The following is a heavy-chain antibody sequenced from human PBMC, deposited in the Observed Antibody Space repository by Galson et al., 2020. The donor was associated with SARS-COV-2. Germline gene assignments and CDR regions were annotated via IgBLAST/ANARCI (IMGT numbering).Heavy chain of an antibody. CDR1: GASISSYY. V-gene: IGHV4-59*01. D-gene: IGHD5-12*01. Sequence: ASETLSLTCTVSGASISSYYWSWIRQPPGKGLEWIGYIYYSGSTNYNPSLKSRVTMSVDTSQKQFSLKLSSVTAADTAIYYCARDGYNRGGAFDIWGQGTMVTVSS. CDR3: ARDGYNRGGAFDI. J-gene: IGHJ3*02. CDR2: IYYSGST.